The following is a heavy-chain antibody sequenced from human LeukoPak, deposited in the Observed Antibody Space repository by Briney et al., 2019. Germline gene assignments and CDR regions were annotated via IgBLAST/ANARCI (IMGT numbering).Heavy chain of an antibody. CDR3: ARAERYCTNGACYTSRRGADY. D-gene: IGHD2-8*01. V-gene: IGHV1-8*01. CDR1: GYTFTSYD. J-gene: IGHJ4*02. CDR2: VNPNSGNT. Sequence: AASVKVSCKASGYTFTSYDINGVRQATGQGLEWMGWVNPNSGNTGYAQKFQGRVTMTRNTSISTAYMELSSLRSEDTAVYYCARAERYCTNGACYTSRRGADYWGQGTLVTVSS.